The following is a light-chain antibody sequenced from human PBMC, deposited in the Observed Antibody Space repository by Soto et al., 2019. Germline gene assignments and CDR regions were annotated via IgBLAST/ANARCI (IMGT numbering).Light chain of an antibody. V-gene: IGKV1-5*03. CDR2: KAS. CDR3: QQYNDDST. Sequence: DIQMTQSPSTLSASVGDRVTITCRASQTISSWLAWYQQKPGKAPKLLIYKASSLESGVPSRFSGSGSGTEFTLTISSLQPDDCATYYCQQYNDDSTFGQGTKVEIK. CDR1: QTISSW. J-gene: IGKJ1*01.